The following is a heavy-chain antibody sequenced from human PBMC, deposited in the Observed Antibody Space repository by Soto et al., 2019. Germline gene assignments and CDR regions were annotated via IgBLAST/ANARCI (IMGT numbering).Heavy chain of an antibody. J-gene: IGHJ4*02. Sequence: PGESLKISCKASGNSFTSSWINWVRQMPGKGLEWMGRIDPTDSYTEYSPSFQGHITISTDKSIAAAYLQWSSLKASDTAIYSCARSGYCSAGSCYHLDYWGQGTRVT. V-gene: IGHV5-10-1*01. D-gene: IGHD2-15*01. CDR3: ARSGYCSAGSCYHLDY. CDR2: IDPTDSYT. CDR1: GNSFTSSW.